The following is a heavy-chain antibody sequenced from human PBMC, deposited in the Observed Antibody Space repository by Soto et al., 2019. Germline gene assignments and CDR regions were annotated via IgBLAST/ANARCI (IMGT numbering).Heavy chain of an antibody. V-gene: IGHV3-48*01. J-gene: IGHJ4*02. D-gene: IGHD3-16*01. Sequence: EVQLVESGGDLVQPGGSLRLSCAASGFSFSTYSMIWVRQAPGKGLEWVSYISSGSSTMYYADSVKGRFTISRDNAKNSLCLQMNGLRAEDTAVYYCAREFGTVWGQGTLVTVSS. CDR2: ISSGSSTM. CDR3: AREFGTV. CDR1: GFSFSTYS.